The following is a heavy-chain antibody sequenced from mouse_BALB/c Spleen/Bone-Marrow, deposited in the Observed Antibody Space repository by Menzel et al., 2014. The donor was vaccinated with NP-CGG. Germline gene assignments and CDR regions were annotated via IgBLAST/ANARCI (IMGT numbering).Heavy chain of an antibody. V-gene: IGHV14-3*02. CDR1: GFNIKDTY. CDR3: ARYGNYCYAMDY. CDR2: IDPANGNT. Sequence: VQLQQPGAELVKPGASVKLSCTASGFNIKDTYMHWVKQRPEQGLEWIGRIDPANGNTKYDPKFQGKATITADTSSNTAYLQLSSLTPEDTAVYYCARYGNYCYAMDYWGQGTSVTASS. J-gene: IGHJ4*01. D-gene: IGHD2-1*01.